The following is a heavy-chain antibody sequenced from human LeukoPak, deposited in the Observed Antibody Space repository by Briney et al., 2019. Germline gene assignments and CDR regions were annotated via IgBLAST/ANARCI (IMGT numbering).Heavy chain of an antibody. D-gene: IGHD3-22*01. CDR1: GGSFSGYY. CDR2: ISYSGST. J-gene: IGHJ6*03. CDR3: ARGGGVWDSSGYYFGARDYYYYYYMDV. V-gene: IGHV4-59*01. Sequence: SETLSLTCAVYGGSFSGYYWSWIRQPPGKGLEWIGYISYSGSTNFNPSLKSRVTISVDTSKNQFSLKLSSVTAADTAVYYCARGGGVWDSSGYYFGARDYYYYYYMDVWGKGTTVTISS.